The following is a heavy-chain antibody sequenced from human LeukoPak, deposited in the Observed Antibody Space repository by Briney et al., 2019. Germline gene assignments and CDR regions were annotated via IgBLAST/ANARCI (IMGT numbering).Heavy chain of an antibody. D-gene: IGHD3-10*01. J-gene: IGHJ5*02. CDR1: GGSINSYY. CDR3: GRSSHL. V-gene: IGHV4-59*01. CDR2: IYYRGIT. Sequence: SETLSLTCTVSGGSINSYYWSWLRQPPGKGLEWIGYIYYRGITKFYRSLMSRVTISIDTSQNQFSLKLKSVTAGGTACLYLGRSSHLWGPGTLVIVSS.